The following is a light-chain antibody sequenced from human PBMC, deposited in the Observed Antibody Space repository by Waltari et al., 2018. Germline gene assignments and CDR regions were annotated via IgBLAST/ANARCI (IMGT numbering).Light chain of an antibody. CDR3: QHYNGYPWT. CDR1: QSISSC. J-gene: IGKJ1*01. V-gene: IGKV1-5*03. CDR2: NAS. Sequence: DIQMSQYPSTLSASVGDRVTFTCRASQSISSCLAWYQQRPGKAPKVLIYNASGLQSGVPSRFSGSGSGTEFTLTISSLQPDDFATYYCQHYNGYPWTFGQGTRVEVK.